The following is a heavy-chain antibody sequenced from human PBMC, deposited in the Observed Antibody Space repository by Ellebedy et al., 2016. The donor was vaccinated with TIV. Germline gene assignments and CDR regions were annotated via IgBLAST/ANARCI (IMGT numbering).Heavy chain of an antibody. Sequence: PGGSLRLSCAASEFTVSSNYMSWVRQAPGKGLEWVSVIYSGGTTHYADSVKGRFTLSRDKSKNTMYLQMNSLRAEDTAVYYCAGHGDRAMTHWGQGTLVTVSS. CDR2: IYSGGTT. CDR3: AGHGDRAMTH. D-gene: IGHD5-18*01. V-gene: IGHV3-66*04. CDR1: EFTVSSNY. J-gene: IGHJ4*02.